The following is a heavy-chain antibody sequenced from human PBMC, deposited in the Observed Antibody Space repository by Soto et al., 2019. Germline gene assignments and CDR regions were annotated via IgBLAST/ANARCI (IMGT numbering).Heavy chain of an antibody. D-gene: IGHD3-22*01. J-gene: IGHJ5*02. CDR3: ARSNSGYYKWFDL. CDR2: IYYSGTT. V-gene: IGHV4-39*02. Sequence: SETLSLTCTVSGDSISSSNYYWGWIRQPPGKGLEWIANIYYSGTTYCNPSLKSRVAISVDTSKNHFSLKLSSVTAADTAIYYCARSNSGYYKWFDLWGQGTLVTVSS. CDR1: GDSISSSNYY.